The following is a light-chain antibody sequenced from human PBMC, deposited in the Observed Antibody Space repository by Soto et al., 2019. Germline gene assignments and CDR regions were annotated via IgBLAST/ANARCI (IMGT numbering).Light chain of an antibody. CDR1: QSVSSSY. V-gene: IGKV3-20*01. J-gene: IGKJ3*01. Sequence: EIVLTQSPGTLSLSPGERATLSCRASQSVSSSYLAWYQQEPGQAPRLLIYGASSRATGIPDRFSGSGSGTDFTLTISRLEPEDFAVYYCQQYGSSRVTFGPGTKVDIK. CDR2: GAS. CDR3: QQYGSSRVT.